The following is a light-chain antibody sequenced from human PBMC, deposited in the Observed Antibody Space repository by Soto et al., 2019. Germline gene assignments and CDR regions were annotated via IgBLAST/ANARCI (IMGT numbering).Light chain of an antibody. CDR3: QQRNIWPPVT. CDR2: GAF. Sequence: IVMTHSPATLSVFAWQRFTLSSSSSPSVTNFLAWYQQKPGQAPRLLIYGAFNRATGIPARFSGSGSGTDFTLTISSLEPEDSAIYYCQQRNIWPPVTFGQGTRLE. J-gene: IGKJ5*01. V-gene: IGKV3-11*01. CDR1: PSVTNF.